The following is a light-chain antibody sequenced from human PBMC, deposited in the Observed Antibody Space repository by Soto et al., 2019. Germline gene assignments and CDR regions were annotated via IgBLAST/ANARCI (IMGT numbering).Light chain of an antibody. V-gene: IGKV2-24*01. J-gene: IGKJ1*01. CDR1: QSIVYSDGNTS. CDR2: QVS. Sequence: DTVMTQTPLSSPVTLGQPASISCRSSQSIVYSDGNTSLSWLQQMPGQLPRLLIYQVSNRFSGVPDRFSGSGAGTDFTLKISSVEADDVGVYFCVQFTHLPLTFGKGTHVEI. CDR3: VQFTHLPLT.